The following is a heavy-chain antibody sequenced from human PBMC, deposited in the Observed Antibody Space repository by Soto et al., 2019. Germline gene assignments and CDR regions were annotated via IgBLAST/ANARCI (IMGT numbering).Heavy chain of an antibody. Sequence: QVQLVQSGAEVKKPGASVKVSCKASEYTFTSYGINWVRQATGQGLEWVGWMNPNSGDTDYAQKFQGRVNMTGDTSINTVYMELSILRSEDTAVYYCAKEAAYYYYGMDVWGQGTTVTVSS. CDR3: AKEAAYYYYGMDV. CDR2: MNPNSGDT. V-gene: IGHV1-8*01. J-gene: IGHJ6*02. D-gene: IGHD2-15*01. CDR1: EYTFTSYG.